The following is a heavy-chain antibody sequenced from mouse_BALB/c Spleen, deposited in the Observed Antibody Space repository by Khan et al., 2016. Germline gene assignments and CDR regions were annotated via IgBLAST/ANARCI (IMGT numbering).Heavy chain of an antibody. D-gene: IGHD2-2*01. J-gene: IGHJ4*01. Sequence: EVQLQESGPGLVKPSQSLSLTCTVTGYSITSDYAWNWIRQFPGNKLEWMGYITYSGTTTYNPSLKSRISITRDTSKHQFFLQLNSVTTEDTAPSYCARWLDAMDYWGQGTSVTVSS. CDR3: ARWLDAMDY. V-gene: IGHV3-2*02. CDR2: ITYSGTT. CDR1: GYSITSDYA.